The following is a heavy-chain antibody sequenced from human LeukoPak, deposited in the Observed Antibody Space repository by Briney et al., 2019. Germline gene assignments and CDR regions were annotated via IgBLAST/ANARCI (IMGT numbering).Heavy chain of an antibody. J-gene: IGHJ4*02. V-gene: IGHV3-66*02. CDR1: GFTVSSNY. CDR2: IYSGGST. D-gene: IGHD5-12*01. CDR3: ARGGGGYLHYFDY. Sequence: GGSLRLSCAASGFTVSSNYMSWVRQAPGKGLEWVSVIYSGGSTYYADSVKGRFTISRDNSKDTLYLQMNSLRAEDTAVYYCARGGGGYLHYFDYWGQGTLVTVSS.